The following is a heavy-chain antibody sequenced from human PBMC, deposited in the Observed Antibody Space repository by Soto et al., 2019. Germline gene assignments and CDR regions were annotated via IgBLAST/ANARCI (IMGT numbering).Heavy chain of an antibody. CDR3: AKDRVVVPAALASRYYYYGMDV. V-gene: IGHV3-30*18. D-gene: IGHD2-2*01. CDR1: GFTFSSYG. J-gene: IGHJ6*02. Sequence: QVQLVESGGGVVQPGRSLRLSCAASGFTFSSYGMHWVRQAPGKGLEWVAVISYDGSNKYYADSVKGRFTISRDNSKNTLYLQMNSLRAEDTAVYYCAKDRVVVPAALASRYYYYGMDVWGQGTTVTVSS. CDR2: ISYDGSNK.